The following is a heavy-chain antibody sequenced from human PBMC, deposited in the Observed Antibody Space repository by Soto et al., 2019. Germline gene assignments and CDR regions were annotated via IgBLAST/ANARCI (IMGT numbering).Heavy chain of an antibody. D-gene: IGHD2-15*01. CDR3: ARDRGYDAHDYYYNAMDV. Sequence: EVQLVESGGGLVKPGGSLRLSCISSGFTFRTYTMNWVRQAPGKGLEWVSGIRGFSPYTFYAESVKGRFTISRDNAKNSLYLQMSSLRAEDTAVYYCARDRGYDAHDYYYNAMDVWGQGTTVNVSS. V-gene: IGHV3-21*01. CDR2: IRGFSPYT. J-gene: IGHJ6*02. CDR1: GFTFRTYT.